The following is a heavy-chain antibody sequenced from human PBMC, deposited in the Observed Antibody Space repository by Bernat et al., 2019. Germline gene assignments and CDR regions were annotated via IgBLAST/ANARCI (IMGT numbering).Heavy chain of an antibody. V-gene: IGHV3-33*01. Sequence: QMQLVESGGGVVQPGRSLRLSCTASGFTFSGYGMHWVRQAPGKGLEWVAVIYHDGSNRYYGDSVKGRFTISRDNSKDTLYLQMNSLRADDTAVYYCARDRPTGYSSSWGNYYYYYGMDVWGQGTTVTVSS. D-gene: IGHD6-13*01. CDR2: IYHDGSNR. J-gene: IGHJ6*02. CDR1: GFTFSGYG. CDR3: ARDRPTGYSSSWGNYYYYYGMDV.